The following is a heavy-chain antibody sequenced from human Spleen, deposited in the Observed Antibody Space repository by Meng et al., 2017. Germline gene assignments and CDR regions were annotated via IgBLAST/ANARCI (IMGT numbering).Heavy chain of an antibody. CDR2: IYYSGST. D-gene: IGHD3-22*01. J-gene: IGHJ4*02. CDR3: ARDTYYYDSVTQPFD. CDR1: GGSISSGDYY. Sequence: QVQLQESGPGLVKPSQTLSLTCTVPGGSISSGDYYWSWIRQPPGQGLEWIGSIYYSGSTSYNPSLKSRVSISADTSKNQFSLKLSSVTAADTAVYYCARDTYYYDSVTQPFDWGQGTLVTVSS. V-gene: IGHV4-30-4*01.